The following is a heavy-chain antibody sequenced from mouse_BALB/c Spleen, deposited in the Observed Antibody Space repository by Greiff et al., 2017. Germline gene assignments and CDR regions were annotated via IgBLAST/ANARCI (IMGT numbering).Heavy chain of an antibody. D-gene: IGHD2-1*01. CDR3: ARKGNPWFAY. V-gene: IGHV5-9-3*01. Sequence: EVKVEESGGGLVKPGGSLKLSCAASGFTFSSYAMSWVRQTPEKRLEWVATISSGGSYTYYPDSVKGRFTISRDNAKNTLYLQMSSLRSEDTAMYYCARKGNPWFAYWGQGTLVTVSA. CDR1: GFTFSSYA. CDR2: ISSGGSYT. J-gene: IGHJ3*01.